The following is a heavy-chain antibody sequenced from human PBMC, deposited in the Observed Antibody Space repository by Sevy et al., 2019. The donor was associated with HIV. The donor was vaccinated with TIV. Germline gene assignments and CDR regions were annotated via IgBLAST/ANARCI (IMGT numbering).Heavy chain of an antibody. CDR3: ARVRKNYDILTGYSSYYFDY. CDR2: ISSSGSTI. V-gene: IGHV3-11*01. CDR1: GFTFSDYY. D-gene: IGHD3-9*01. Sequence: GGSLRLSCAASGFTFSDYYMSWIRQAPGKGLEWDSYISSSGSTIYYADSVKGRFTISRDNAKNSLYLQMNSLRAEDTAVYYCARVRKNYDILTGYSSYYFDYWGQGTLVTVSS. J-gene: IGHJ4*02.